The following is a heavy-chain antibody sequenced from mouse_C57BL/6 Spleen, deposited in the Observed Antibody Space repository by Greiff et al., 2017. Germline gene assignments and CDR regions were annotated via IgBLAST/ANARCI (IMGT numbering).Heavy chain of an antibody. CDR1: GFSFNTYA. Sequence: EVKLMESGGGLVQPKGSLKLSCAASGFSFNTYAMNWVRQAPGKGLEWVARIRSKSNNYATYYADSVKDRFTISRDDSESMLYLQMNNLKTEDTAMYYCVRQRYDYDGFAYWGQGTLVTVSA. J-gene: IGHJ3*01. CDR2: IRSKSNNYAT. CDR3: VRQRYDYDGFAY. D-gene: IGHD2-4*01. V-gene: IGHV10-1*01.